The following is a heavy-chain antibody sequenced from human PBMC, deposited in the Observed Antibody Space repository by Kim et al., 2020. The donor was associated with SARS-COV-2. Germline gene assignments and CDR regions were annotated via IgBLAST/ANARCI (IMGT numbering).Heavy chain of an antibody. D-gene: IGHD4-17*01. J-gene: IGHJ3*02. V-gene: IGHV4-30-2*01. CDR3: ARVGRRTVGAFDI. Sequence: NPALKGRVTITVERSKNQFSLELSAVAAADTAVYYCARVGRRTVGAFDIWGQGTMVTVSS.